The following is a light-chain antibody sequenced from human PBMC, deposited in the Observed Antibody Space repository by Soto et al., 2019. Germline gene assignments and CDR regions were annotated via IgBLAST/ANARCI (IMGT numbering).Light chain of an antibody. J-gene: IGLJ2*01. CDR2: EDN. CDR1: SSDVGSYNL. V-gene: IGLV2-23*01. Sequence: QSALTQPASVSGSPGQSITISCTGTSSDVGSYNLVSWYQRHPGKAPKLMIYEDNKRPSGVSNRFSGSKSGNTASLTISGLQAEDEADYYCCSYTGTSTLLFGGGTKVTVL. CDR3: CSYTGTSTLL.